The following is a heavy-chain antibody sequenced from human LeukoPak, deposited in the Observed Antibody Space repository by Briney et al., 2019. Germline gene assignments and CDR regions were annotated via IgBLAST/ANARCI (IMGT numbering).Heavy chain of an antibody. CDR2: ISGSGGST. V-gene: IGHV3-23*01. CDR3: ARVRGNGSGSYYPPDAFDI. CDR1: GFTFSSYA. J-gene: IGHJ3*02. D-gene: IGHD3-10*01. Sequence: GGSLRLSCAASGFTFSSYAMSWVRQAPGKGLEWVSAISGSGGSTYYADSVKGRFTISRDNSKNTLYLQMNSLRAEDTAVYYCARVRGNGSGSYYPPDAFDIWGQGTMVTVSS.